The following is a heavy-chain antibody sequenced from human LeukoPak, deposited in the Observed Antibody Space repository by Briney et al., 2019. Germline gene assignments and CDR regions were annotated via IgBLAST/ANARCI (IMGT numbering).Heavy chain of an antibody. V-gene: IGHV3-23*01. CDR3: AKAVNYYDSSGYYFY. CDR1: GFTFSSYA. D-gene: IGHD3-22*01. CDR2: ISGSGDST. J-gene: IGHJ4*02. Sequence: GGSLRLSCASSGFTFSSYAMSWDRQAPGKGLEWVSAISGSGDSTYYADSVKGRFTISRDNSKNTLYLQMNSLRAEDTAVYYCAKAVNYYDSSGYYFYWGQGTLVTVS.